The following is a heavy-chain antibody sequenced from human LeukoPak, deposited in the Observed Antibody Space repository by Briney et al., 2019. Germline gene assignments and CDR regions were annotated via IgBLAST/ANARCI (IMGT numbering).Heavy chain of an antibody. J-gene: IGHJ6*03. CDR3: ARVPAGSYDYYYMDG. Sequence: SETLSLTCTVSGGSISSYYWSWIRQLPGKGLEWIGYIYYSGSTNYNPSLRSRVTISVDTSKNQFSLKLSSVTAADTAVYYCARVPAGSYDYYYMDGWGKGTTVSVSS. CDR2: IYYSGST. V-gene: IGHV4-59*01. CDR1: GGSISSYY. D-gene: IGHD3-10*01.